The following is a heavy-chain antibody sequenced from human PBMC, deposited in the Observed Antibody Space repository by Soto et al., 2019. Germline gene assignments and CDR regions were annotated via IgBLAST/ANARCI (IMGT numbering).Heavy chain of an antibody. CDR1: GFTFSSYS. CDR3: ARDPGDRTVGVTTDAFDI. D-gene: IGHD2-21*02. Sequence: EVQLVESGGGLVKPGGSLRLSCAASGFTFSSYSMNWVRQAPGKGLEWGSSISSSSSYIYYADSVKGRCTISRDNAKNSLYLQMNSLRAEDTAVYYCARDPGDRTVGVTTDAFDIWGQGTMVTVSS. CDR2: ISSSSSYI. J-gene: IGHJ3*02. V-gene: IGHV3-21*01.